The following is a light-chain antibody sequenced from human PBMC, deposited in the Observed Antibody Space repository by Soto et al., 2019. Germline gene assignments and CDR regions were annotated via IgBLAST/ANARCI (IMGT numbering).Light chain of an antibody. V-gene: IGKV1-9*01. CDR3: QHLRAYPCS. Sequence: DIQLTQSPSFLSASVGDRVTVSCRASQDINTYLAWFQQKPGKVPQLLVYPASTLQDGVPSRFSGRGSGTEFTLTINNLQPEDFATYYWQHLRAYPCSFGQGTKLDVK. J-gene: IGKJ2*04. CDR2: PAS. CDR1: QDINTY.